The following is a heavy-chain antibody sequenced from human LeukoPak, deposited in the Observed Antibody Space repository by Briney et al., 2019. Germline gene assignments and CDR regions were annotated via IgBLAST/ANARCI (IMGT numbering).Heavy chain of an antibody. V-gene: IGHV4-34*01. CDR3: ARAVVAASPHFDY. D-gene: IGHD2-15*01. CDR2: INHSGST. CDR1: GGSFSGYY. Sequence: SETLSLTCAVYGGSFSGYYWSWIRQPPGKGLEWIGEINHSGSTNYNPSLKSRVTISVDTSKSQFSLRLSSVTAADTAVFYCARAVVAASPHFDYWGQGTLVTVSS. J-gene: IGHJ4*02.